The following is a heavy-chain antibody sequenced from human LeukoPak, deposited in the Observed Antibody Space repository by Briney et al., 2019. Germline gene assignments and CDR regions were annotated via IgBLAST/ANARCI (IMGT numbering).Heavy chain of an antibody. CDR1: GYSLTTYW. CDR3: ARCYGSGSPDAFDI. D-gene: IGHD3-10*01. Sequence: GGSLKISCKGSGYSLTTYWIGWVRPMPGKGLEWMASIYPGDSDTRYSPSFQGQVTISADKSINTAYLQWSSLKASDTAMHYCARCYGSGSPDAFDIWGQGTMVTVSS. J-gene: IGHJ3*02. V-gene: IGHV5-51*01. CDR2: IYPGDSDT.